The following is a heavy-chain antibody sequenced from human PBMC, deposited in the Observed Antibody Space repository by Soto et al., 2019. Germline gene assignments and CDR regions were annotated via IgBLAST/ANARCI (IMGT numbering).Heavy chain of an antibody. J-gene: IGHJ4*02. CDR1: GFTLSGSA. V-gene: IGHV3-73*02. CDR3: TIPGYSNYDTDY. CDR2: IRSKANSYAT. D-gene: IGHD4-4*01. Sequence: EVQLVESGGGLVQPGGSLKLSCAASGFTLSGSALHWVRQASGKGLEWVGRIRSKANSYATAYAASVNGRFTISRDDSKNTAYLQMNSLKTEDTALYYCTIPGYSNYDTDYWGQGTLVTVSS.